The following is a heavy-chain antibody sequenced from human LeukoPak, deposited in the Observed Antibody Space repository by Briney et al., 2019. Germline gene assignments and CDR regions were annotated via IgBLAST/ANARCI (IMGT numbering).Heavy chain of an antibody. V-gene: IGHV3-23*01. J-gene: IGHJ3*02. CDR2: ISGSGGST. Sequence: GGSLRLSCAASGFTFSSYAMSWVRQAPGKGLEWVSAISGSGGSTYYADSVKGRFTISRDNSKNTLYLQMNSLRAEDTAVYYCAKAPPSPHGYHDAFDIWGQGTVVTVSS. CDR3: AKAPPSPHGYHDAFDI. CDR1: GFTFSSYA. D-gene: IGHD5-18*01.